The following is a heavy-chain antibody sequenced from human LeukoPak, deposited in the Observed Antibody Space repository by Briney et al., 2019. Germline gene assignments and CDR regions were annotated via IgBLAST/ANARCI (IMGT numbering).Heavy chain of an antibody. CDR3: ARGTTVVLYYFDC. CDR1: GGSFSGYY. CDR2: INHSGST. Sequence: SETLSLTCAVYGGSFSGYYWSWIRQPPGKGLEWIGEINHSGSTNYNPSLKSRVTMSVDTSKNQFSLKLSSVTAADTAVYYCARGTTVVLYYFDCCGQGTLVTVSS. V-gene: IGHV4-34*01. J-gene: IGHJ4*02. D-gene: IGHD4-23*01.